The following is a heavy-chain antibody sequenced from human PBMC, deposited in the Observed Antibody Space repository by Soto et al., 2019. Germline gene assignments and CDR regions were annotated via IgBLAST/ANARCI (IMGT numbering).Heavy chain of an antibody. Sequence: QVQLVEAGGGVVQPGRSLRLSCAASGFTFSSYTMHWVRQAPGKGLEGVAGISYDGSNKYYADSVKGRFTISRENSKNTLYLQMNSLRAEDTAVYYCARDAVVWFGELLSPPGDWGQGTLVTVSS. V-gene: IGHV3-30-3*01. CDR1: GFTFSSYT. CDR3: ARDAVVWFGELLSPPGD. CDR2: ISYDGSNK. D-gene: IGHD3-10*01. J-gene: IGHJ4*02.